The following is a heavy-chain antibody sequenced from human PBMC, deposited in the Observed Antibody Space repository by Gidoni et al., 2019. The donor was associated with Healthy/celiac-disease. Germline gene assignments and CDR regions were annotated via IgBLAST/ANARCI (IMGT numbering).Heavy chain of an antibody. CDR2: IKQDGREK. J-gene: IGHJ4*02. CDR3: ARHIKGRGYDILTGSSVGYFDY. Sequence: EVQLVESGGGLVQPGGSLRRSCGASGFTFSSYWMSWVRQAPGKGLEWVANIKQDGREKYYVDSVKGRFTISRDNAKNSLYLQMNSLRAEDTAVYYCARHIKGRGYDILTGSSVGYFDYWGQGTLVTVSS. CDR1: GFTFSSYW. V-gene: IGHV3-7*03. D-gene: IGHD3-9*01.